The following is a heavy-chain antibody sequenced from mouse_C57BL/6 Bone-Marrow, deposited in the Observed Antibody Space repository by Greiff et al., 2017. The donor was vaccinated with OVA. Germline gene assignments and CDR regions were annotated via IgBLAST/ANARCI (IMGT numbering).Heavy chain of an antibody. CDR2: ISSGGSYT. V-gene: IGHV5-6*02. D-gene: IGHD1-1*01. CDR3: ARRAPEIYYYGSPYYYAMDY. Sequence: EVKLVESGGDLVKPGGSLKLSCAASGFTFSSYGMSWVRQTPDKRLEWVATISSGGSYTYYPDSVKGRFTISRDNAKNTLYLQMSSLKSEDTAMYYCARRAPEIYYYGSPYYYAMDYWGQGTSVTVS. CDR1: GFTFSSYG. J-gene: IGHJ4*01.